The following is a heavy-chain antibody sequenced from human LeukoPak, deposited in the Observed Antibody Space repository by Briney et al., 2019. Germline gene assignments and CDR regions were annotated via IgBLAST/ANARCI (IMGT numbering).Heavy chain of an antibody. CDR2: LFHSGTT. J-gene: IGHJ4*02. CDR1: GYSFSSGFY. V-gene: IGHV4-38-2*02. CDR3: ARPEEVGPIRD. D-gene: IGHD3-16*01. Sequence: PSETLSLTCSVSGYSFSSGFYWGWIRQPPGKGLEWIGSLFHSGTTYYNSSLKSRVTISVDTSKNQFSLKLSSVTAADTAVYYCARPEEVGPIRDWGQGTLVTVSS.